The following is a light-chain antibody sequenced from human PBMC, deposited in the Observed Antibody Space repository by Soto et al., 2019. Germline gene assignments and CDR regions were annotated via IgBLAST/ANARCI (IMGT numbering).Light chain of an antibody. Sequence: DIQMTQSPSTLSATVGDKVTITRRPSQSISSWLAWYQQKPGKAPKLLIYKASSLESGVPSRFSGSGSGTEFTLTISSLQPDDFATYYCQQYNSYSWTFGQGTKV. CDR2: KAS. J-gene: IGKJ1*01. V-gene: IGKV1-5*03. CDR1: QSISSW. CDR3: QQYNSYSWT.